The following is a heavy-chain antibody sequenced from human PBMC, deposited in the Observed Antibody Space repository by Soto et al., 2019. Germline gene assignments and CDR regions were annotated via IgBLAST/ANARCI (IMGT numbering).Heavy chain of an antibody. CDR1: GGSISRSSYY. J-gene: IGHJ4*02. Sequence: SETLSLTCTVSGGSISRSSYYWGWIRQPPGKGLEWIGSIYYSGSTYYNPSLKSRVTISVDTSKNQFSLKLSSMTAADAAVYYCATHQGYYGSGSYCFDYWGLGTLVT. CDR2: IYYSGST. V-gene: IGHV4-39*01. CDR3: ATHQGYYGSGSYCFDY. D-gene: IGHD3-10*01.